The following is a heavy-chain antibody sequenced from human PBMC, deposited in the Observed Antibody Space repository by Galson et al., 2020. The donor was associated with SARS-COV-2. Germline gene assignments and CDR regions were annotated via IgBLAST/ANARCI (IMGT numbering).Heavy chain of an antibody. CDR1: GFTFSSYS. Sequence: RGALKISCAASGFTFSSYSMNWVRQAPGKGLEWVSSISSSSSYIYYADSVKGRFTISRDNAKNSLYLQMNSLRAEDTAVYYCASLYGAGATSYYYYGMDVWGQGTTVTVSS. J-gene: IGHJ6*02. CDR3: ASLYGAGATSYYYYGMDV. D-gene: IGHD1-26*01. CDR2: ISSSSSYI. V-gene: IGHV3-21*01.